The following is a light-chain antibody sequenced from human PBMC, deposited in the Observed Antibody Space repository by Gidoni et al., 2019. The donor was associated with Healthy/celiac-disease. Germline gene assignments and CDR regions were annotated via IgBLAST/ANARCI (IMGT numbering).Light chain of an antibody. Sequence: SNELTQPPSVSVSPGQTASITCSGDKLGDKYACWYQQKPGQSPVLVIYQDSKRPSGIPERFSGSNSGNTATLTISGTQAMDEADYYCQAWDSSVVFGGGTKLXV. V-gene: IGLV3-1*01. J-gene: IGLJ2*01. CDR3: QAWDSSVV. CDR2: QDS. CDR1: KLGDKY.